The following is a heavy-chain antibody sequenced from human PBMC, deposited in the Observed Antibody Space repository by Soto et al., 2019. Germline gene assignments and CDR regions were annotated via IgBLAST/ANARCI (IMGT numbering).Heavy chain of an antibody. Sequence: SETLSLTCAVYGGSFSGYYWSWIRQPPGKGLEWIGEINHSGSTNYNPSLKSRVTISVDTSKNQFSLKLSSVTAADTAVYYCARRGAWSKDYYYYYGMDVWGQATTVTVSS. CDR3: ARRGAWSKDYYYYYGMDV. CDR1: GGSFSGYY. V-gene: IGHV4-34*01. CDR2: INHSGST. D-gene: IGHD2-8*02. J-gene: IGHJ6*02.